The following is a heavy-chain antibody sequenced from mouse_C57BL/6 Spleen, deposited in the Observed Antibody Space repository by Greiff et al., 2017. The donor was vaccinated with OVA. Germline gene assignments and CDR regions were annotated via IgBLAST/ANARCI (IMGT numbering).Heavy chain of an antibody. Sequence: QVQLQQSGAELVRPGTSVKMSCKASGYTFPNYWIGWAKQRPGHGLEGIGDIYPGGGYTNYNEKLKGKATLTADKSSSTAYMQFSSLTSEDSAIYYCARSGDYDGYYFDYWGQGTTLTVSS. D-gene: IGHD2-4*01. V-gene: IGHV1-63*01. CDR1: GYTFPNYW. J-gene: IGHJ2*01. CDR2: IYPGGGYT. CDR3: ARSGDYDGYYFDY.